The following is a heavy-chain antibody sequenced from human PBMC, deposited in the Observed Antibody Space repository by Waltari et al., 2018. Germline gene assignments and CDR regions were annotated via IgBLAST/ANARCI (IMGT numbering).Heavy chain of an antibody. J-gene: IGHJ4*02. CDR3: ARARQWLAVDY. V-gene: IGHV3-7*01. D-gene: IGHD6-19*01. CDR2: IKQDGSEK. CDR1: GFTFRSYW. Sequence: EVQLVESGGGLVQPGGSLRLSCAASGFTFRSYWMSWVRQAPGKGLEGVANIKQDGSEKYCVDSVKVRFTISRDNAKNSLYLQMNSLRAEDTAVYYCARARQWLAVDYWGQGTLVTVSS.